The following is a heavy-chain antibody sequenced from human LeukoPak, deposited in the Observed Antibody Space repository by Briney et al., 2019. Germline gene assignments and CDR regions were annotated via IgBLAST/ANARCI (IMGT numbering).Heavy chain of an antibody. D-gene: IGHD3-10*01. CDR3: ARAYLIADMRKVRGVSIDP. J-gene: IGHJ5*02. Sequence: SVKVSCEASGGTFSSYAISWVRQAPGQGLEWMGGIIPIFGTANYAQKFQGRVTITADESTSTAYMELSSLRSEDTAVYYCARAYLIADMRKVRGVSIDPWGQGTLVTVSS. CDR2: IIPIFGTA. CDR1: GGTFSSYA. V-gene: IGHV1-69*13.